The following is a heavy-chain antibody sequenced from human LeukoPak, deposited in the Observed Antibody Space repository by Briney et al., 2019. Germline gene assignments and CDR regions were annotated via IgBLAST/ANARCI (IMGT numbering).Heavy chain of an antibody. CDR1: GGSISTYY. CDR3: ARDLHGDYAGWYFDL. D-gene: IGHD4-17*01. J-gene: IGHJ2*01. V-gene: IGHV4-59*01. CDR2: IHYSGST. Sequence: SETLSLTCTVSGGSISTYYWGWIRQPPGKGLEWIGHIHYSGSTNYNPSLKSRVTISVDTSKNQFSLKLSSVTAADTAVYYCARDLHGDYAGWYFDLWGRGTLVTVSS.